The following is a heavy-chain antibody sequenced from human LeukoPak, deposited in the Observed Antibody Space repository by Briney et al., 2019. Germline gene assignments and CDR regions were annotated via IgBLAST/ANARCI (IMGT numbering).Heavy chain of an antibody. V-gene: IGHV4-34*01. J-gene: IGHJ4*02. CDR3: ARGLSRLPPGGY. D-gene: IGHD2-15*01. CDR2: INHSGSI. CDR1: GGSLSGYY. Sequence: PSETLSLTCAVYGGSLSGYYWSWLRQPPGKGLQWIGEINHSGSIKNNASLKSRVTISIDTSKNQFSLKLSSVTAADTAVYYCARGLSRLPPGGYWGQGTLVTVSS.